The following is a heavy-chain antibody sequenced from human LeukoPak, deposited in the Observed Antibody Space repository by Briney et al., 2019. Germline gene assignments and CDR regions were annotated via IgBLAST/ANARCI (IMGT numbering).Heavy chain of an antibody. CDR2: IGTAGDT. CDR3: AGDSHGDYSFDY. Sequence: GGSLRLSCAASGFTFSSYDMHWVRQATGKGLEWVSDIGTAGDTYYPGSVKGRFTISRENAKNSLYLQMNSLRAGDTAVYYCAGDSHGDYSFDYWGQGTLVTVSS. V-gene: IGHV3-13*01. D-gene: IGHD4-17*01. CDR1: GFTFSSYD. J-gene: IGHJ4*02.